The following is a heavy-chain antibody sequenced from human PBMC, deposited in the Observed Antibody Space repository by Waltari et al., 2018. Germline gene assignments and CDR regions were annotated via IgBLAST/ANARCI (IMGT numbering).Heavy chain of an antibody. CDR2: ISSSSSHI. J-gene: IGHJ6*02. D-gene: IGHD3-22*01. V-gene: IGHV3-21*01. CDR1: GFTFSTYD. CDR3: ARDDSTLARNSGMDV. Sequence: EVQLVESGGGLVKPGGSLRLSCTASGFTFSTYDMNWVRQAPGGGLEWVSYISSSSSHIYTADSVKGRFTISRDNARNALYLQMHSLTAEDTAVYYCARDDSTLARNSGMDVWGQGTTVTVSS.